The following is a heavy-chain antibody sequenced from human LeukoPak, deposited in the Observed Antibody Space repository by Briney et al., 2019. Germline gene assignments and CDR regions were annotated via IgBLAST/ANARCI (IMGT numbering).Heavy chain of an antibody. CDR2: ISFDGTHD. CDR1: GFTFSSYA. CDR3: AKDHPRYCSSTSCYSPPPDY. D-gene: IGHD2-2*01. J-gene: IGHJ4*02. Sequence: PGTSLRLSCAASGFTFSSYAIHWVRQAPGKGLEWVAVISFDGTHDFYADSVKGRFTISRDNSKNTLYLQMNSLRADDTAVYYCAKDHPRYCSSTSCYSPPPDYWGQGTLVTVSS. V-gene: IGHV3-30*04.